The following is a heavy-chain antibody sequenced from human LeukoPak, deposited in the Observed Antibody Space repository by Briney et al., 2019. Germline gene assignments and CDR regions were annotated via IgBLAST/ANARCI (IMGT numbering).Heavy chain of an antibody. CDR3: ARDRKDIVATIREYYYYYYGMDV. D-gene: IGHD5-12*01. V-gene: IGHV1-69*01. CDR2: IIPIFGTA. J-gene: IGHJ6*02. Sequence: EASVKVSCTASGGTFSSYAISWVRQAPGQGLEWMGGIIPIFGTANYAQKFQGRVTITADESTSTAYMELSSLRSEDTAVYYCARDRKDIVATIREYYYYYYGMDVWGQGTTVTVSS. CDR1: GGTFSSYA.